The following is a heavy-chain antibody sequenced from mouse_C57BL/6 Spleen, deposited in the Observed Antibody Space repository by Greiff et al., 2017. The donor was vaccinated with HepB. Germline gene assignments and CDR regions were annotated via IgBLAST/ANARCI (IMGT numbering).Heavy chain of an antibody. CDR3: TATVVARGDY. CDR2: IRNKANNHAT. V-gene: IGHV6-6*01. J-gene: IGHJ2*01. D-gene: IGHD1-1*01. CDR1: GFTFSDAW. Sequence: EVQVVESGGGLVQPGGSMKLSCAASGFTFSDAWMDWVRQSPEKGLEWVAEIRNKANNHATYYAESVKGRFTISRDDSRSSVYLQMSSLRAEDTGIYYWTATVVARGDYWGQGTTLTVSS.